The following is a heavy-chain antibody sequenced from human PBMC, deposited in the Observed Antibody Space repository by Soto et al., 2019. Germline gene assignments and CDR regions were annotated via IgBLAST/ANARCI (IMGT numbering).Heavy chain of an antibody. CDR2: ISYDGSNK. V-gene: IGHV3-30-3*01. CDR1: GFTFSSYA. D-gene: IGHD4-17*01. Sequence: QVQLVESGGGVVQPGRSLRLSCAASGFTFSSYAMHWVRQAPGKGLEWVAVISYDGSNKYYADSVKGRFTISRDNSKNPLYLQMNSLRAEDTAGYYCASENYGPFDYWGQGTLVTVSS. J-gene: IGHJ4*02. CDR3: ASENYGPFDY.